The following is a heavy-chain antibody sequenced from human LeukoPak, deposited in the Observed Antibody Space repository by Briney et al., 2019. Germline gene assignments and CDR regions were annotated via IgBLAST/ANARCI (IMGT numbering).Heavy chain of an antibody. Sequence: SETLSLTCTVSGGPISSHYWSWIRQSPGKGLEWIGYIYDSGSTNYNPSLKSRVTISVDTSNNQFSLNLNSVTAADTAVYYCARGGGPPSYLDFWGQGTLVTVS. CDR1: GGPISSHY. CDR2: IYDSGST. CDR3: ARGGGPPSYLDF. J-gene: IGHJ4*02. V-gene: IGHV4-59*08. D-gene: IGHD3-16*01.